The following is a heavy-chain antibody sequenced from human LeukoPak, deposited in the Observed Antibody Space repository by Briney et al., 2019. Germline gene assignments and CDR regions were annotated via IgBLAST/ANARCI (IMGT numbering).Heavy chain of an antibody. D-gene: IGHD3-10*01. CDR3: ARDPYARYGSGSYHYFDY. Sequence: GGSLRLSCAASGFTVSSNYMSWVRQAPGKGLEWVSVIYSGGSTYYADSVKGRFTISRDNSKNTLYLQMNSLRAEDTAVYYCARDPYARYGSGSYHYFDYWGQGTLVTVSS. J-gene: IGHJ4*02. CDR2: IYSGGST. CDR1: GFTVSSNY. V-gene: IGHV3-66*01.